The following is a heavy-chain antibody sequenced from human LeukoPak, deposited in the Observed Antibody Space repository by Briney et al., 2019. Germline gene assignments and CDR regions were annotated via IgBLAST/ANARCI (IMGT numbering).Heavy chain of an antibody. V-gene: IGHV4-34*01. CDR2: TNHSGST. D-gene: IGHD3-22*01. CDR1: GGSFSGYY. J-gene: IGHJ4*02. CDR3: ARVRGGRYYYDSSGYLSFDY. Sequence: SETLSLTCAVYGGSFSGYYWSWIRQPPGKGLEWIGETNHSGSTNYNPSLKIRVTISVDTSKNQFSLKLSSVTAADTAVYYCARVRGGRYYYDSSGYLSFDYWGQGTLVTVSS.